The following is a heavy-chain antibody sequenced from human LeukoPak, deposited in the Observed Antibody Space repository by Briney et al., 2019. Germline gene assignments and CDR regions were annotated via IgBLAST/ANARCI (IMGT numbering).Heavy chain of an antibody. CDR1: GLSFSDYS. CDR2: ISSSYSTYI. J-gene: IGHJ4*02. D-gene: IGHD6-19*01. Sequence: GGSLRLSCTASGLSFSDYSMNWVRQAPGKGLEWVSSISSSYSTYIYYADSLKGRFTISRDNAKNSLYLQMSSLRVEDTAVYYCARDMSSGWYSNFDYWGQGTLVTVSS. CDR3: ARDMSSGWYSNFDY. V-gene: IGHV3-21*01.